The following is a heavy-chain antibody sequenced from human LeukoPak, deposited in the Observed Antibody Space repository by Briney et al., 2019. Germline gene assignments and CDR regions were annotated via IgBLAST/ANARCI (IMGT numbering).Heavy chain of an antibody. V-gene: IGHV1-69*06. CDR2: IIPIFGTA. CDR1: GGTFSSYA. Sequence: ASVKVSCKASGGTFSSYAISWVRQAPGQGLEWMGGIIPIFGTANHAQKFQGRVTITADKSTSTAYMELSSLRSEDTAVYYCASSNGYSSGWYLPITDYWGQGTLVTVSS. CDR3: ASSNGYSSGWYLPITDY. D-gene: IGHD6-19*01. J-gene: IGHJ4*02.